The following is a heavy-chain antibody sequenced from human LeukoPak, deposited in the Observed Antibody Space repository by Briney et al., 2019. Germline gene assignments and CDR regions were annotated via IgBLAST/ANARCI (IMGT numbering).Heavy chain of an antibody. CDR3: AREGFLEWSRYYMDV. CDR2: IYHSGST. D-gene: IGHD3-3*01. V-gene: IGHV4-30-2*01. CDR1: GGSISSGGYY. J-gene: IGHJ6*03. Sequence: PSQTLSLTCTVSGGSISSGGYYWSWIRQPPGKGLEWIGYIYHSGSTYYNPSLKSRVTISVDRSKNQFSLKLSSVTAADTAVYYCAREGFLEWSRYYMDVWGKGTTVTVSS.